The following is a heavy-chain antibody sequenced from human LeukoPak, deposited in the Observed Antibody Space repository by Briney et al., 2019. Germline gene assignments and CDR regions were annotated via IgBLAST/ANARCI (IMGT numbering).Heavy chain of an antibody. D-gene: IGHD2-2*01. Sequence: PSETLSLTCTVSGGSISSHYWSWLRQPPGKGLEWIGYIYYSGSTNYNPSLQSRVTISVDTSKKQFSLKLNSVTTADTAVYYCARERIVVVPAAKGYYYYMDVWGKGTTVTVS. V-gene: IGHV4-59*11. CDR1: GGSISSHY. J-gene: IGHJ6*03. CDR3: ARERIVVVPAAKGYYYYMDV. CDR2: IYYSGST.